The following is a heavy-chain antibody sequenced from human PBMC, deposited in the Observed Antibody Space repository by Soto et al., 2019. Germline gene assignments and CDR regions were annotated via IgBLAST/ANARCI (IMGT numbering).Heavy chain of an antibody. Sequence: ASVKVSCKAPGFIFTRHVVHWVRQAPGQRLEWMGWVTGGNGDTKYSQKFQGRVTITRDISATTAYMELSRLTSEDKAIYYCARDSGVRGPSGDLDYWGQGTLVTVSS. V-gene: IGHV1-3*01. CDR3: ARDSGVRGPSGDLDY. D-gene: IGHD3-10*02. CDR2: VTGGNGDT. J-gene: IGHJ4*02. CDR1: GFIFTRHV.